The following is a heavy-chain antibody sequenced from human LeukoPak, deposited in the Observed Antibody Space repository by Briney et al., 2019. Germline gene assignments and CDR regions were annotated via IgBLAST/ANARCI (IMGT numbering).Heavy chain of an antibody. Sequence: GGSLRLSCAASGFTFSSYAMSWVRQAPGKGLEWVSAISGSGGSTYYADSVKGRFTISRDNSKNTLYLQMNSLRAEDTAVYYCAKEIRDSSSGWSTAPPQIGADYWGQGTLVTVSS. J-gene: IGHJ4*02. CDR3: AKEIRDSSSGWSTAPPQIGADY. D-gene: IGHD6-19*01. CDR1: GFTFSSYA. V-gene: IGHV3-23*01. CDR2: ISGSGGST.